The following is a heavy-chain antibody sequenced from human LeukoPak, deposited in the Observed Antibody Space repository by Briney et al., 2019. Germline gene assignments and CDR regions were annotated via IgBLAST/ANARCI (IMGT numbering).Heavy chain of an antibody. CDR2: IYYSGST. V-gene: IGHV4-39*01. J-gene: IGHJ5*02. Sequence: SETLSLTCTVSGGSISSSSYYWGWIRQPPGKGLEWIGSIYYSGSTNYNPSLKSRVTISVDTSKNQFSLKLSSVTAADTAVYYCARHVYRITMIVSRRGRFDPWGQGTLVTVSS. CDR1: GGSISSSSYY. CDR3: ARHVYRITMIVSRRGRFDP. D-gene: IGHD3-22*01.